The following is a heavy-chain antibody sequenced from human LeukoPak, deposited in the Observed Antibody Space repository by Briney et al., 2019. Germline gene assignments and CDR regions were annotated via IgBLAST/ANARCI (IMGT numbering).Heavy chain of an antibody. V-gene: IGHV4-39*01. CDR2: IYYSGST. J-gene: IGHJ6*03. CDR3: ARHPRYSYGFTDYYYYMDV. Sequence: SETLSLTCTVSGGSISSSSYYWGWIRQPPGKGLEWIGSIYYSGSTYYNPSFKSRVTISVDTSKNQFSLKLSSVTAADTAVYYCARHPRYSYGFTDYYYYMDVWGKGTTVTISS. D-gene: IGHD5-18*01. CDR1: GGSISSSSYY.